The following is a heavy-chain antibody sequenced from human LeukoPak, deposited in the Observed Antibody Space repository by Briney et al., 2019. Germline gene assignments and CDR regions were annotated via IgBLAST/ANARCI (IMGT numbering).Heavy chain of an antibody. CDR1: GFTFSNYG. Sequence: PGGSLRLSCAASGFTFSNYGMHWVRQAPGKGLEWVAVISYDGINKYYGDSVKGRFTISRDNSKNTLYLQMNSLRAEDTAVYYCAKDRSIGVAGAWHDLDYWGQGSLVTVSS. CDR2: ISYDGINK. D-gene: IGHD6-19*01. V-gene: IGHV3-30*18. J-gene: IGHJ4*02. CDR3: AKDRSIGVAGAWHDLDY.